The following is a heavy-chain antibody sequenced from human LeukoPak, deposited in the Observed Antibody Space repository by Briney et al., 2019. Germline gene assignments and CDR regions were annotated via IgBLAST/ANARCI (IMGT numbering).Heavy chain of an antibody. CDR1: GGSISSYY. CDR2: IYYSGST. Sequence: SETLSLTCTVSGGSISSYYWSWIRQPPGKGLEWIGYIYYSGSTNYNPSLKSRVTISVDTSKNQFSLKLSSVTAADTAVYYCARAQAAGIIGYWGQGTLVTVSS. CDR3: ARAQAAGIIGY. J-gene: IGHJ4*02. V-gene: IGHV4-59*01. D-gene: IGHD6-13*01.